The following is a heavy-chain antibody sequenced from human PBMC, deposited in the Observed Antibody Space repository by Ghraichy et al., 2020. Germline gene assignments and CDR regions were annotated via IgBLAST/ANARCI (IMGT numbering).Heavy chain of an antibody. D-gene: IGHD3-10*01. CDR1: GGSISSYF. CDR3: ARGGDYYGSGSYTFHY. V-gene: IGHV4-59*01. J-gene: IGHJ4*02. CDR2: IFYSGSP. Sequence: SETLSLTCTVSGGSISSYFWSWIRQPPGKGLEWIGYIFYSGSPKYNPSLESRVTMSIDTSKNQFSLKLISVTAADTAVYFCARGGDYYGSGSYTFHYWGQGALVTVSS.